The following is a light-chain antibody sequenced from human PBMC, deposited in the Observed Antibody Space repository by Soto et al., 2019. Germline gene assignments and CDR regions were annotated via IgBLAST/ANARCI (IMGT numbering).Light chain of an antibody. V-gene: IGKV3-20*01. J-gene: IGKJ2*01. Sequence: EIVLTQSPGTLSLSPGERATLSCRASQSLRNSYLAWYRQRPGQAPRLLIYGVSARATGIPDRFSGSGSGTDCTLAINRLEPEDFAVYYCQQYDRSPFTFGQGSKLEIK. CDR3: QQYDRSPFT. CDR2: GVS. CDR1: QSLRNSY.